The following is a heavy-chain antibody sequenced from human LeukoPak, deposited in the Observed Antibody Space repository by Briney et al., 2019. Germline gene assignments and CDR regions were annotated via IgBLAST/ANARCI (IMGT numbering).Heavy chain of an antibody. Sequence: GGSLRLSCAASGFTFSDYYMSWIRQAPGKGLEWVSYISSSSSYTNCADSVKGRFTISRDNAKNSLYLQMNSLRAEDTAVYYCARDGDYGDYAFDIWGQGTMVTVSS. CDR3: ARDGDYGDYAFDI. J-gene: IGHJ3*02. CDR2: ISSSSSYT. V-gene: IGHV3-11*06. CDR1: GFTFSDYY. D-gene: IGHD4-17*01.